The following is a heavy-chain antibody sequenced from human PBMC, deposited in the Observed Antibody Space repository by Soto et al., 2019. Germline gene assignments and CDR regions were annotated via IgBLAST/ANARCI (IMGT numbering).Heavy chain of an antibody. D-gene: IGHD6-19*01. J-gene: IGHJ4*02. Sequence: SQTLSLTCAISGDSVSSNTAAWNWIRPSPSRGLEWLGRTYYRSNWRHDYAVSVKSRITVNPDTSKNHFSLPLNSVTPDDAAVYYCARGVAGSGFDLWGQGTLVTVSS. CDR2: TYYRSNWRH. V-gene: IGHV6-1*01. CDR3: ARGVAGSGFDL. CDR1: GDSVSSNTAA.